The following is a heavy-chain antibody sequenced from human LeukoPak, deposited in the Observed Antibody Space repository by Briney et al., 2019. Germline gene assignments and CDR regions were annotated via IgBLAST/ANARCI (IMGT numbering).Heavy chain of an antibody. V-gene: IGHV3-23*01. J-gene: IGHJ4*02. CDR1: GFTFSTHA. Sequence: PGGSLRLSCAASGFTFSTHAVNWGRQAPGKGLEWVSAISGSGSSTYYADSVKGRFTISRDSSRNTVYLQMNNLRAEDTALYYCSKAAVAGTKYYFDYWGQGTLVTVSS. CDR2: ISGSGSST. D-gene: IGHD2-8*01. CDR3: SKAAVAGTKYYFDY.